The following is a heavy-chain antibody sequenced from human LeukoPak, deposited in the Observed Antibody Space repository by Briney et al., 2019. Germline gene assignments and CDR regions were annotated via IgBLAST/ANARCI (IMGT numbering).Heavy chain of an antibody. V-gene: IGHV3-7*04. CDR3: ARPSRDGYNGDY. Sequence: PGGSLRLSCAASGFTFSSYWMSWVRQAPGNGLEWVAIIKLDGSEKYYVDSVKGRFTISRDNAKNSLYLHMNSLRAEDTAVYYCARPSRDGYNGDYWGQGTLVTVSS. CDR2: IKLDGSEK. J-gene: IGHJ4*02. CDR1: GFTFSSYW. D-gene: IGHD5-24*01.